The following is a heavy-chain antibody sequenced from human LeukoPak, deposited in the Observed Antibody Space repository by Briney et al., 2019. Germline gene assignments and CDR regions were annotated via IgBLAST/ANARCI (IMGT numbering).Heavy chain of an antibody. Sequence: SQTLSLTCTVSGDSISSGAYHWSWIRKHPGKGLEWIGYIHYSGSTYYNPSLKSRVSISVDTSKHQFSLKLSSLTAADTAVYYCARALIVVVTAALFDSWGQGTLVTVSS. V-gene: IGHV4-31*03. CDR3: ARALIVVVTAALFDS. CDR2: IHYSGST. CDR1: GDSISSGAYH. J-gene: IGHJ4*02. D-gene: IGHD2-2*01.